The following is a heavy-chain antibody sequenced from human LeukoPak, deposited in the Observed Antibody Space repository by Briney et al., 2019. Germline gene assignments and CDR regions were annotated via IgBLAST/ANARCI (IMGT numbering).Heavy chain of an antibody. CDR2: FDPEDGET. Sequence: ASVKVSCKVSGYTLTELSMHWVRQAPGKGLEWMGGFDPEDGETIYAQKFQGRVTMTEDTSTDTAYMELSSLRSEDTAVYYCATEISLGAPFDYWGQGTLVTVSS. CDR1: GYTLTELS. CDR3: ATEISLGAPFDY. D-gene: IGHD3-3*01. V-gene: IGHV1-24*01. J-gene: IGHJ4*02.